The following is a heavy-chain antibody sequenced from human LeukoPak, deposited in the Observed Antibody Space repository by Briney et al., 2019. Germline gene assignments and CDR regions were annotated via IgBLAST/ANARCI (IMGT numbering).Heavy chain of an antibody. J-gene: IGHJ5*02. V-gene: IGHV3-30*04. CDR3: AIDTGGCITTSCYSGDSFAP. Sequence: GGSLRLSCAASGFTFSSYAMHWVRQAPGKGLEWVAVISYGGSNKYYADSVKGRFTISRDNSKNTLYMQMKSLRADDTTVYSCAIDTGGCITTSCYSGDSFAPSGQGTLFSVSS. CDR2: ISYGGSNK. D-gene: IGHD2-2*02. CDR1: GFTFSSYA.